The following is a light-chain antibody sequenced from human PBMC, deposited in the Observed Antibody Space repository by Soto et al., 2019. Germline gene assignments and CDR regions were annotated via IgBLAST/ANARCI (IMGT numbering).Light chain of an antibody. CDR1: QSVSSSY. V-gene: IGKV3-20*01. Sequence: EIVLTQSPGTLSLSPGERATLSCRASQSVSSSYLAWYQQKPGQAPRLLIYGASSRATGIPDRFSGSGSGTDCTLTISRLEPEDFAVYYCQQYGSSPFLTFGGGTKVEIK. CDR2: GAS. CDR3: QQYGSSPFLT. J-gene: IGKJ4*01.